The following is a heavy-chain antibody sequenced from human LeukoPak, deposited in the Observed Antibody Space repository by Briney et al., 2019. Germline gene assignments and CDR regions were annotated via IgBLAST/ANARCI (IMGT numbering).Heavy chain of an antibody. J-gene: IGHJ3*02. D-gene: IGHD1-26*01. CDR2: IYHSGST. CDR3: ARVAGSFALAAFDI. Sequence: PSETLSLTCTVSGGSFINYYWSWIRQPPGKGLEWIGYIYHSGSTNYNPSLKSRVTISVDTSKNQFSLKLTSVTAADTAVYYCARVAGSFALAAFDIWGQGQWSPSLQ. V-gene: IGHV4-59*01. CDR1: GGSFINYY.